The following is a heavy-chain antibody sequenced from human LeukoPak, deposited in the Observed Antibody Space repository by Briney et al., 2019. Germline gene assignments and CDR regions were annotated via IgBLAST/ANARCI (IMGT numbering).Heavy chain of an antibody. CDR2: IWAGGSRS. J-gene: IGHJ4*02. D-gene: IGHD2-15*01. Sequence: GRSLRLSCAASGFTFRNHGMHWVRQAPGKGLEWVALIWAGGSRSVYPDSMRGRFSIFRDDSNNMLYLQMNSLRAEDTAIYYCARDLGSCSGDGCFSSYLDYWGQGTLVAVSS. CDR3: ARDLGSCSGDGCFSSYLDY. CDR1: GFTFRNHG. V-gene: IGHV3-33*01.